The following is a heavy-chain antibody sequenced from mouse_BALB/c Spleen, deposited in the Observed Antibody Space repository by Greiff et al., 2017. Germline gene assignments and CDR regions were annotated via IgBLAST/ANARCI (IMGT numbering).Heavy chain of an antibody. J-gene: IGHJ4*01. Sequence: VQLQQSGAELARPGASVKMSCKASGYTFTSYTMHWVKQRPGQGLEWIGYINPSSGYTNYNQKFKDKATLTADKSSSTAYMQLSSLTSEDSAVYYCARGYYYGSSYYAMDYWGQGTSVTVSS. CDR2: INPSSGYT. CDR1: GYTFTSYT. V-gene: IGHV1-4*01. CDR3: ARGYYYGSSYYAMDY. D-gene: IGHD1-1*01.